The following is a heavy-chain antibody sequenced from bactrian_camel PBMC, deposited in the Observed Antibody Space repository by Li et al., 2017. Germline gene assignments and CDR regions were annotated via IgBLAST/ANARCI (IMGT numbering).Heavy chain of an antibody. CDR3: TTGYGRYGLHGLSDGP. CDR1: GITFSRHD. CDR2: ITSLPSLFRAA. D-gene: IGHD3*01. Sequence: QVQLVESGGGLVQPGESLRLSCVASGITFSRHDMSWVRQAPGKEVEWVAGITSLPSLFRAASYADSVKGRFTISRDNAKDTLYLQMNNLQTEDTAMYYCTTGYGRYGLHGLSDGPRGQGTQVTVS. J-gene: IGHJ4*01. V-gene: IGHV3S6*01.